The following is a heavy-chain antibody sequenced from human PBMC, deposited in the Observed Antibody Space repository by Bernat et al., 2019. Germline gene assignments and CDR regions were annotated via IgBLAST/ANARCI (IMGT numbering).Heavy chain of an antibody. J-gene: IGHJ4*02. CDR2: IRSKVNNYAT. CDR1: GFTFSGSA. CDR3: ITGFFSSTNCSLGDN. V-gene: IGHV3-73*02. D-gene: IGHD2-2*01. Sequence: EVQLVESGGGLVQPGGSLKLSCAASGFTFSGSAMHWVRQASGKGLEWVGRIRSKVNNYATTYAASVKGRFTISRDDSKNTAYLQMNSLKTEDTAVYYCITGFFSSTNCSLGDNCGQGTLVAVSS.